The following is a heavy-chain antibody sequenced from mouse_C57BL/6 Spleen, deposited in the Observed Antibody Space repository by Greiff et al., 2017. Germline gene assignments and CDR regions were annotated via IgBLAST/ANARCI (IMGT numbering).Heavy chain of an antibody. V-gene: IGHV1-59*01. D-gene: IGHD1-1*01. J-gene: IGHJ1*03. CDR2: IDPSDSYT. CDR3: ARSITDYGSRAWYFDV. CDR1: GYTFTSYW. Sequence: QVQLQQPGAELVRPGTSVKLSCKASGYTFTSYWMHWVKQRPGQGLEWIGVIDPSDSYTNYNQKFKGKATLTVDTSSSTAYMQLSSLTSEDSAVYYCARSITDYGSRAWYFDVWGTGTTVTVSS.